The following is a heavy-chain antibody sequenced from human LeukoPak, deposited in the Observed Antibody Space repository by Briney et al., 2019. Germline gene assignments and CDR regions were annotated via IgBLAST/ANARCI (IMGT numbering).Heavy chain of an antibody. J-gene: IGHJ6*02. CDR2: IYSDGST. D-gene: IGHD5-12*01. CDR3: ASTGVATLHSIYYYGMDV. Sequence: GGSLRLSCAASGFTVSSNYMSWVRQAPGKGLEWVSVIYSDGSTYYADSVKGRFTISRDNSKNTLYLQMNSLRAEDTAVYYCASTGVATLHSIYYYGMDVWGQGTTVTVSS. V-gene: IGHV3-66*01. CDR1: GFTVSSNY.